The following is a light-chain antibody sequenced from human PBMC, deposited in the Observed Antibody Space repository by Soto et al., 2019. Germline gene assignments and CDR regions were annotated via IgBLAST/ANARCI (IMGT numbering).Light chain of an antibody. CDR3: QQYKNWPPTWT. CDR2: GAS. Sequence: EIVMTQSPATLSVSPGERATLSCRASQSVSSNLAWYQQKPGQAPRLLIYGASTRATGIPARFSGSGSGTEFTLTISIMQSEDFEVYYCQQYKNWPPTWTFGQGTKVEIK. V-gene: IGKV3-15*01. J-gene: IGKJ1*01. CDR1: QSVSSN.